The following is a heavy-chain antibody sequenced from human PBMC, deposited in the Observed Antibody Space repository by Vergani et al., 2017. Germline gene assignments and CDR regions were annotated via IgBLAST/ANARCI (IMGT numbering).Heavy chain of an antibody. J-gene: IGHJ4*02. D-gene: IGHD3-22*01. Sequence: QGQLVQSGAEVKKPGSSVKVSCKASGGTFSSYAISWVRQAPGQGLEWMGGIIPIFGTANDAQKFQGRVTITADESTSTAYMELSSLRSEDTAVYYRARSTYYYDSSGYPEAYYFDYWGQGTLVTVSS. CDR1: GGTFSSYA. V-gene: IGHV1-69*01. CDR2: IIPIFGTA. CDR3: ARSTYYYDSSGYPEAYYFDY.